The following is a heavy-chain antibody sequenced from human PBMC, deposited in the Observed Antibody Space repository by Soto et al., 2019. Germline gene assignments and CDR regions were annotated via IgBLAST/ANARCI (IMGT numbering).Heavy chain of an antibody. Sequence: ASVKVSCKASGYTFTSYYMHWVRQAPGQGLEWMGIINPSGGSTSYAQKFQGRVTMTRDTSTSTVYMELSSLRSEDTAVYYCARVGYQYYDSSGYPYWDQGTLVTVSS. V-gene: IGHV1-46*01. D-gene: IGHD3-22*01. CDR2: INPSGGST. J-gene: IGHJ4*02. CDR3: ARVGYQYYDSSGYPY. CDR1: GYTFTSYY.